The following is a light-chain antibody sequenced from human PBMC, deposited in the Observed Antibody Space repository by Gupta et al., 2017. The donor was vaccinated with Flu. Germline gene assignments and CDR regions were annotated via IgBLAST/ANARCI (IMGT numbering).Light chain of an antibody. V-gene: IGKV3-15*01. Sequence: AILAVSPGERAALFCRASQSVSSNLAWYQQKPGQAPRLLIHGASTRATGIPARFSGSGSETEFTLTISSLQSEDFAVYYCQQYNIWPPWTFGQGTKVEIK. CDR2: GAS. CDR3: QQYNIWPPWT. J-gene: IGKJ1*01. CDR1: QSVSSN.